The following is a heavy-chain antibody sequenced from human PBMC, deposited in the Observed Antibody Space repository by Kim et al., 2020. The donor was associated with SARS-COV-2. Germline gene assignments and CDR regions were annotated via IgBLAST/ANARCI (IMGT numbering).Heavy chain of an antibody. D-gene: IGHD3-10*01. J-gene: IGHJ6*02. Sequence: SVKVSCKASGGTFSSYTISWVRQAPGQGLEWMGRIIPILGIANYAQKFQGRVTVTADKSTSTAYMELSSLRSEDTAVYYCARDTIEIGMDVWGQGTTVTVSS. CDR2: IIPILGIA. CDR1: GGTFSSYT. V-gene: IGHV1-69*04. CDR3: ARDTIEIGMDV.